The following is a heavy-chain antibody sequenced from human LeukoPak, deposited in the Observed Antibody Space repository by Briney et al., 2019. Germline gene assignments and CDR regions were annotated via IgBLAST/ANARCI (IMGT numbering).Heavy chain of an antibody. Sequence: PSQTLSLTCTVSGGSISSGDYYWSWIRQPPGKGLEWIGYIYYSGTTYYNPSLKSRVTISVDTSKNQFSLKLTSVTAADTAVYYCARGPYGSGGYYWGQGTLVTVSS. CDR1: GGSISSGDYY. D-gene: IGHD3-10*01. CDR2: IYYSGTT. J-gene: IGHJ4*02. V-gene: IGHV4-30-4*01. CDR3: ARGPYGSGGYY.